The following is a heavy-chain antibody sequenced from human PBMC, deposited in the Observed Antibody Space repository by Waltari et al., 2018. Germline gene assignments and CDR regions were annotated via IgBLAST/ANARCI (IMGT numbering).Heavy chain of an antibody. CDR2: SSWNSNNI. J-gene: IGHJ6*02. Sequence: EVQLVESGGDLVQPGRFLRPSCAASGFNFYDYAKHWVRQSPGKGLDGVSSSSWNSNNIVYADSVQGRFTTSRYSAKSSLYLEMNNLRPEDTALYFCAKDRVRSPGYYGMDVWGQGTTVTVSS. V-gene: IGHV3-9*01. CDR1: GFNFYDYA. CDR3: AKDRVRSPGYYGMDV.